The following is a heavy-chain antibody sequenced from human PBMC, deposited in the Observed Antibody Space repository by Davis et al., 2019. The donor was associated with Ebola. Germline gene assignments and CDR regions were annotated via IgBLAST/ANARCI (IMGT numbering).Heavy chain of an antibody. CDR1: GYTFTGYY. D-gene: IGHD3-22*01. J-gene: IGHJ6*02. V-gene: IGHV1-2*02. CDR2: INPNSGGT. CDR3: ARDAYYYDSSGYPGYYYYYGMDV. Sequence: ASVKVSCKASGYTFTGYYMHWVRQAPGQGLEWMGWINPNSGGTNYAQKFQGRVTMTRDTSTSTAYMELSRLRSDDTAVYYCARDAYYYDSSGYPGYYYYYGMDVWGQGTTVTVSS.